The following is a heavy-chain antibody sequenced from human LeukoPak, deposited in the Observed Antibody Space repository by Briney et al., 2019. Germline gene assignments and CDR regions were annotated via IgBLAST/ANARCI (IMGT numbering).Heavy chain of an antibody. J-gene: IGHJ3*02. CDR3: ARDQEQWLVLDAFDI. CDR1: GFTFSSYA. Sequence: TGGSLRLSCAASGFTFSSYAMHWVRQAPGKGLEWVAVISYDGSNKYYADSVKGRFTISRDNSKNTLYLQMNSLRAEDTAVYYCARDQEQWLVLDAFDIWGQGTMVTVSS. CDR2: ISYDGSNK. V-gene: IGHV3-30-3*01. D-gene: IGHD6-19*01.